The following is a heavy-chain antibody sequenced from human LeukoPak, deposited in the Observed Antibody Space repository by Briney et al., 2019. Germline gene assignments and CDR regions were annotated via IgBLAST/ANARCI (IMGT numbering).Heavy chain of an antibody. V-gene: IGHV1-46*01. CDR1: GYTFTSYY. J-gene: IGHJ3*02. CDR3: ARSTGSDRAFDI. Sequence: ASVKVSCKASGYTFTSYYMHWVRQAPGQGLEWMGIINPSGGSTSYAQKFQGRVTMTRDTSTSTVYMELSSPRSEDTAVYYCARSTGSDRAFDIWGQGTMVTVSS. D-gene: IGHD4-17*01. CDR2: INPSGGST.